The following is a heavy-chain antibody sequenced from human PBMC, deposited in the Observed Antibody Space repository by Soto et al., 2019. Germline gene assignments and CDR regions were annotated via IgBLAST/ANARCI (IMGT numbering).Heavy chain of an antibody. D-gene: IGHD3-16*01. CDR1: GFTFSSYV. CDR3: AKVNFRGGFDY. CDR2: ISGSGGST. V-gene: IGHV3-23*01. Sequence: EVQLLESGGGLVQPGGSLRLSCAASGFTFSSYVMSWVRQAPGKGLEWVSAISGSGGSTYYADSVKGRFIISRDNYKNTLYLQRNSLRAEDTAVYDCAKVNFRGGFDYWGQGTLVTVSS. J-gene: IGHJ4*02.